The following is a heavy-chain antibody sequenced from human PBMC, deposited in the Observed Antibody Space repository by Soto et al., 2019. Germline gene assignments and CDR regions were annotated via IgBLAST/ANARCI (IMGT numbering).Heavy chain of an antibody. V-gene: IGHV3-23*01. CDR1: GFNFNIYA. Sequence: PGGSLRLSCAAYGFNFNIYAMNWVRQAPGKGLEWVACIIGNSEATYYADSVKGRFTISRDNSNHILYLQLSSLRVEDTAIYYCAKDLRPDGRYDLDYWGQGVQVTVSS. D-gene: IGHD3-3*01. J-gene: IGHJ4*02. CDR3: AKDLRPDGRYDLDY. CDR2: IIGNSEAT.